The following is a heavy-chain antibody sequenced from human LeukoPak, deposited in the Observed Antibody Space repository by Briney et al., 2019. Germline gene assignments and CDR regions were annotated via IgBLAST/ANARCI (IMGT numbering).Heavy chain of an antibody. CDR3: ARDLRTPYYDSSGYYYQPVDY. V-gene: IGHV3-21*04. D-gene: IGHD3-22*01. CDR1: GFTFSSYS. Sequence: PGGSLRLSCAASGFTFSSYSMNWVRQAPGKGLEWVSSTSSSSSYIYYADSVKGRFTISRDNAKNSLYLQMNSLRAEDTAVYYCARDLRTPYYDSSGYYYQPVDYWGQGTLVTVSS. CDR2: TSSSSSYI. J-gene: IGHJ4*02.